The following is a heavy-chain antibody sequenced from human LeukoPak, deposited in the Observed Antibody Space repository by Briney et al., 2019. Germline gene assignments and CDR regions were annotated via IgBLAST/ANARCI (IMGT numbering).Heavy chain of an antibody. CDR1: GYTFTSYY. D-gene: IGHD2-2*01. Sequence: ASVKVSCKASGYTFTSYYMHWVRQAPGEGLEWMGWINPNSGGTNYAQKVRGRVTMTRDTSISTAYMELSRLRSDDTAVYYCAREQDIVVVPAAIMGYWGQGTLVTVSS. J-gene: IGHJ4*02. CDR3: AREQDIVVVPAAIMGY. CDR2: INPNSGGT. V-gene: IGHV1-2*02.